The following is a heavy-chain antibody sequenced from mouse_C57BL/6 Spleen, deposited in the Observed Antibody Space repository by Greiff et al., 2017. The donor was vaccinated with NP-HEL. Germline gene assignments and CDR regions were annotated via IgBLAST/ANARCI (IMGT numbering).Heavy chain of an antibody. CDR3: AREGNYDAMDY. D-gene: IGHD2-1*01. CDR1: GYTFTSYT. V-gene: IGHV1-4*01. CDR2: INPSSGYT. J-gene: IGHJ4*01. Sequence: QVQLQQSGAELARPGASVKMSCKASGYTFTSYTMHWVKQRPGQGLEWIGYINPSSGYTKYNQKFKGKATLTADKSSSTAYMQLSSLTSEDSAVYYCAREGNYDAMDYWGQGTSVTVSS.